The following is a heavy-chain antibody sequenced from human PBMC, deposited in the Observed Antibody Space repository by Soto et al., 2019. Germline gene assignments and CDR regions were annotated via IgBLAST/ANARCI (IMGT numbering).Heavy chain of an antibody. V-gene: IGHV3-30*18. J-gene: IGHJ4*02. Sequence: VQLVESGGGVVQPGRSLRLSCAASGFTFSDYAMHWVRQAPGKGLEWVAVVSHDGRNTHYADSVKGRVTISRDSSKNTVSLEMTRLRAEDTAVYYCAKGGRQWLVTSDFNYWGQGALVTVSS. CDR3: AKGGRQWLVTSDFNY. CDR1: GFTFSDYA. D-gene: IGHD6-19*01. CDR2: VSHDGRNT.